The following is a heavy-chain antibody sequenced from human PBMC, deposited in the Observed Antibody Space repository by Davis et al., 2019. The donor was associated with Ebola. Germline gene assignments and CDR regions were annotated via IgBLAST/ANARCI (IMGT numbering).Heavy chain of an antibody. CDR2: ISAYNGNT. CDR1: GYTFTSYG. Sequence: ASVKVSCKASGYTFTSYGISWVRQAPGQGLEWMGWISAYNGNTNYAQKLQGRVTMTTDTSTSTAYMELRSLRSDDTAVYYCARDGYYYDSSGYYAYFDYWGQGTLVTVSS. D-gene: IGHD3-22*01. J-gene: IGHJ4*02. V-gene: IGHV1-18*01. CDR3: ARDGYYYDSSGYYAYFDY.